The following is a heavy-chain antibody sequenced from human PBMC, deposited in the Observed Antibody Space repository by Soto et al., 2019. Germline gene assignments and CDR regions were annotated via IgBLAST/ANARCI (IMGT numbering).Heavy chain of an antibody. V-gene: IGHV3-7*05. J-gene: IGHJ3*02. CDR1: GFTFSSYW. Sequence: GGSLRLSCAASGFTFSSYWMSWVRQAPGKGLEWVANIKQDGSEKYYVDSVKGRFTISRDNAKNSLYLQMNSLRAEDTAVYYCATQWVVVAATSEAFDIWGQGTMVTVSS. D-gene: IGHD2-15*01. CDR2: IKQDGSEK. CDR3: ATQWVVVAATSEAFDI.